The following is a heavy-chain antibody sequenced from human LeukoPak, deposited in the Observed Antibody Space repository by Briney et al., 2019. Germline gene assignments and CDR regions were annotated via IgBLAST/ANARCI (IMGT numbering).Heavy chain of an antibody. D-gene: IGHD3-3*01. V-gene: IGHV4-4*07. J-gene: IGHJ5*02. CDR2: IYTSGST. CDR1: GGSISSYY. Sequence: SETLSLTCTVSGGSISSYYWSWIRQPAGKGLEWIGRIYTSGSTNYNPSLKSRVTMSVDTSKNQFSLKLSSVTAADTAVYYCARDSYDFWSGYSLGWFDPWGQGTLVTVSS. CDR3: ARDSYDFWSGYSLGWFDP.